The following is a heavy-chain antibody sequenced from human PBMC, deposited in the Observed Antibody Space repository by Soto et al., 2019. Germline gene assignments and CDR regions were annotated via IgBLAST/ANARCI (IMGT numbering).Heavy chain of an antibody. CDR3: ARRRSVAAAGLDY. J-gene: IGHJ4*02. CDR2: IIPIFGTA. Sequence: SVRVSCKASGGTFSSYAISWVRQAPGQGLEWMGGIIPIFGTANYAQKFQGRVTITADESTSTAYMELSSLRSEDTAVYYCARRRSVAAAGLDYWGQGTLVTVSS. V-gene: IGHV1-69*13. D-gene: IGHD6-13*01. CDR1: GGTFSSYA.